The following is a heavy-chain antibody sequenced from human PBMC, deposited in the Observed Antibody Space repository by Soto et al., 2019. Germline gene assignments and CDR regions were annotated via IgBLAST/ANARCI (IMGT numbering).Heavy chain of an antibody. CDR3: AREAVHGSGSYYKENWFDP. CDR2: IYYSGST. D-gene: IGHD3-10*01. J-gene: IGHJ5*02. V-gene: IGHV4-61*01. CDR1: GGSVISGSYY. Sequence: SETLSLTCTVSGGSVISGSYYWSWIRQPPGKGLEWIGYIYYSGSTNYNPSLKSRVTISVDTSKNQFSLKLSSVTAADTAVYYCAREAVHGSGSYYKENWFDPWGQGTLVTVSS.